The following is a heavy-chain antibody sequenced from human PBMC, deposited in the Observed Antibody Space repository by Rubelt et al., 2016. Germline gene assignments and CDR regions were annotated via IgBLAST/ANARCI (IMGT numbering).Heavy chain of an antibody. CDR2: IWYDGSNK. CDR1: GFTFSSYG. J-gene: IGHJ4*02. CDR3: ATGPLRDSSGYHDY. Sequence: GGGVVQPGRSLRLSCAASGFTFSSYGMHWVRQAPGKGLEWVAVIWYDGSNKYYADSVKGRFTISRDNSKNPPYLQMNSLRAEDTAVYYCATGPLRDSSGYHDYWGQGTLVTVSS. D-gene: IGHD3-22*01. V-gene: IGHV3-33*01.